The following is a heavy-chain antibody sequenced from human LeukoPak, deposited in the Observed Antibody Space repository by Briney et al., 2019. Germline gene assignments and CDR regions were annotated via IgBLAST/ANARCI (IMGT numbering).Heavy chain of an antibody. Sequence: PSETLSLTCTVSGGSISSGPYYWGWIRQPPGKGLGWIGNIYYGENTYYNPSLKSRVTISIDTSKNQFYLKLSSLTAADTAVYYCARLFWIVGGVINRWFDPWGQGTLVTVSS. CDR2: IYYGENT. V-gene: IGHV4-39*01. CDR3: ARLFWIVGGVINRWFDP. D-gene: IGHD3-10*01. J-gene: IGHJ5*02. CDR1: GGSISSGPYY.